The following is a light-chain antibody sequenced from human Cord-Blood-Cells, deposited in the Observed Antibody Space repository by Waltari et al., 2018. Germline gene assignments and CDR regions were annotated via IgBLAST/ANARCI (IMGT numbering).Light chain of an antibody. J-gene: IGLJ2*01. CDR3: CSYAGSL. CDR2: DVS. CDR1: SSDVGGYNY. Sequence: QSALTQPRSVSGSPGQSVTISCTGTSSDVGGYNYVSWYQQHPGKAPKLMIYDVSKRPSGAPDRFSGSKSGNTASLTISGLQAEDEADYYCCSYAGSLFGGGTKLTVL. V-gene: IGLV2-11*01.